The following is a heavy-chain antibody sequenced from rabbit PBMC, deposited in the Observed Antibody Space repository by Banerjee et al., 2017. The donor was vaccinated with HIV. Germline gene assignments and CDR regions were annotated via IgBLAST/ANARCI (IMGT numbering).Heavy chain of an antibody. Sequence: QLVESGGGLVQPGGSLKLSCKASGFSLSSYAMNWVRQAPGKGLEWIGYIDPVFGSTYYATWVDGRFTISSHNAQNTLWLQLNSLTAADTATYFCARGYDDYDARLDLWGPGTLVTVS. CDR1: GFSLSSYA. CDR3: ARGYDDYDARLDL. CDR2: IDPVFGST. J-gene: IGHJ3*01. D-gene: IGHD2-1*01. V-gene: IGHV1S7*01.